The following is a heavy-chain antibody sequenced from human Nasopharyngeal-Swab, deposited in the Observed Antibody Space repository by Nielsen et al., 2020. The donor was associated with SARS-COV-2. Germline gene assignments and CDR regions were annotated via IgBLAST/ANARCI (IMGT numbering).Heavy chain of an antibody. Sequence: GESLKISCRGSGYSFSSYWITWVRQMPGKGLEWMGRIDPSDSFTTYNPSFQGHVTISADKSISTAYLQWGSLQASDSAVYYCARHPTIFGVVHTPYYFYIDVWGKATTVTVSS. CDR3: ARHPTIFGVVHTPYYFYIDV. CDR2: IDPSDSFT. J-gene: IGHJ6*03. V-gene: IGHV5-10-1*01. D-gene: IGHD3-3*01. CDR1: GYSFSSYW.